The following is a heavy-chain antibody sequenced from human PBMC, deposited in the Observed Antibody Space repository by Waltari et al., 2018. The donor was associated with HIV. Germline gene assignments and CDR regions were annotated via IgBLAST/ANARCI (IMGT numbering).Heavy chain of an antibody. Sequence: QVPLQESGPGLVKPSETLLLTRTVSGGSLSSHYCSWIRPPPGKGLECIGNSYDSGSTNYNPSLKSRVTIAVDTSKKQISLKLSSVTAADTAVYYCARDFPFSHYYGSGSYFGSDYWGQGTQVTVSS. CDR1: GGSLSSHY. J-gene: IGHJ4*02. CDR3: ARDFPFSHYYGSGSYFGSDY. D-gene: IGHD3-10*01. V-gene: IGHV4-59*11. CDR2: SYDSGST.